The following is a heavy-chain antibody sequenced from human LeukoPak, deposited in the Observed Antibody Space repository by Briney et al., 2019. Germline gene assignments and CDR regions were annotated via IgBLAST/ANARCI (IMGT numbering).Heavy chain of an antibody. CDR1: GDSISSYY. CDR2: IYYSGSS. J-gene: IGHJ6*03. CDR3: ARVYGYGYYYMDV. D-gene: IGHD5-18*01. V-gene: IGHV4-59*01. Sequence: SETLSLTCSVSGDSISSYYWSWIRQPPGKGLEWIGDIYYSGSSKYNPSLKSRVTISVDTSKNQFSLKLRSVTAADTAVYYCARVYGYGYYYMDVWGKGTTVTVSS.